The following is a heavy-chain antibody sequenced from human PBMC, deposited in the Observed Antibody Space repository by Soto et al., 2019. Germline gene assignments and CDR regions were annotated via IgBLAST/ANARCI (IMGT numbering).Heavy chain of an antibody. CDR2: IYSSWAT. CDR1: GGSISSYY. J-gene: IGHJ4*02. V-gene: IGHV4-4*07. CDR3: AREHKVVKDFEF. D-gene: IGHD2-15*01. Sequence: QVQLQESRPGLVKPSETLSLCCTVSGGSISSYYWNWIRQPAGKGLEWIGRIYSSWATNYNPSLKSRVTMTTNKSTNHFSLRLTSVTPADTAVYYCAREHKVVKDFEFWGQGILVTVSS.